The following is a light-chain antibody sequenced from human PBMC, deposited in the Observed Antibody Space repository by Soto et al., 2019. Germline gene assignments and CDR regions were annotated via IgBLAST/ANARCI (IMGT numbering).Light chain of an antibody. Sequence: EIVMTQSPATLSVSPGERATLSCRASQSVNSNLAWYQQKPGQAPRLLISGASTRATGIPARFSGSGSGTEFTLTISSLQSEDFAVYYCQQYNTWPRFGQGTKLEIK. J-gene: IGKJ2*01. CDR2: GAS. CDR1: QSVNSN. V-gene: IGKV3-15*01. CDR3: QQYNTWPR.